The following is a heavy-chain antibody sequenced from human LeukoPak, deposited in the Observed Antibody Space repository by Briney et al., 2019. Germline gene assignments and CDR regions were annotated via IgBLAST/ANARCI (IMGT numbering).Heavy chain of an antibody. CDR3: ARRGGYHYYFDY. D-gene: IGHD5-12*01. J-gene: IGHJ4*02. V-gene: IGHV1-3*01. Sequence: ASVKVSCKASGYTFTSYAMHWVRQAPGQRLEWMGWINAGNGNTKYSQKFQGRVTITRDTSASTAYMELSSLRSEDTAVYYCARRGGYHYYFDYWGQGTLVTVSS. CDR1: GYTFTSYA. CDR2: INAGNGNT.